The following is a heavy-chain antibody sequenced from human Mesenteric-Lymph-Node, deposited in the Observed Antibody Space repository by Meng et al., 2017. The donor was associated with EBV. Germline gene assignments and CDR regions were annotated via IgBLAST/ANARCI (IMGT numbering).Heavy chain of an antibody. Sequence: QITLKESGPTLLNPPQTLTLTCTFSGFSLSTSGVGVGWIRQPPGKALEWLALIYWDDDKRYSPSLKTRLTITKDTSENQVVLTMTNMDPVDAATYYCAHRTSNCFDPWGQGTLVTVSS. CDR2: IYWDDDK. CDR1: GFSLSTSGVG. V-gene: IGHV2-5*02. J-gene: IGHJ5*02. CDR3: AHRTSNCFDP.